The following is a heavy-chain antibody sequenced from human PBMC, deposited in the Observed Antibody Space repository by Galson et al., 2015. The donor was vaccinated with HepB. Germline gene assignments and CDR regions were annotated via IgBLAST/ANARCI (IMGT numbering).Heavy chain of an antibody. CDR2: ISYDGSNK. CDR3: AKDTLWFGELLGAFDI. D-gene: IGHD3-10*01. V-gene: IGHV3-30*18. J-gene: IGHJ3*02. Sequence: SLRLSCAASGFTFSSYGMHWVRQAPGKGLEWVAVISYDGSNKYYADSVKGRFTISRDNSKNTLYLQMNSLRAEDTAVYYCAKDTLWFGELLGAFDIWGQGTMVTVSS. CDR1: GFTFSSYG.